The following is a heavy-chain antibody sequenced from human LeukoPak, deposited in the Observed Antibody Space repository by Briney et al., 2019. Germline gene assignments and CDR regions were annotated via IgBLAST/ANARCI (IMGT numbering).Heavy chain of an antibody. CDR1: GYSFTSYW. J-gene: IGHJ3*02. Sequence: GESLKISCKGSGYSFTSYWIGWVRQMPGKGLEWMGIIYPGDSDTRYSPSFQGQVTISADKSISTAYLQWSSLKASDTAMYYCARWGTWELSSVNAFDIWGQGTMVTVSS. CDR2: IYPGDSDT. V-gene: IGHV5-51*01. CDR3: ARWGTWELSSVNAFDI. D-gene: IGHD1-26*01.